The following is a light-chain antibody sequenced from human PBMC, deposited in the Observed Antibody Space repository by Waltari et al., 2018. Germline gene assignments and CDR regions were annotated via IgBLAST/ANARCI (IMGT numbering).Light chain of an antibody. CDR3: QQYYSYPRT. CDR2: SAS. Sequence: AIRMTQSPSSLSASTGDRVTITCRASQGISTYLAWYQQKPGEAPKLLMYSASTLQSWVPSRFSGSGSGTDFTLTISCLQSEDFATYYCQQYYSYPRTFGPGTKVEV. J-gene: IGKJ1*01. CDR1: QGISTY. V-gene: IGKV1-8*01.